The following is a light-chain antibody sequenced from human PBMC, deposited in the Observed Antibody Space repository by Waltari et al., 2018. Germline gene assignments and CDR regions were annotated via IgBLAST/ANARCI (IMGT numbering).Light chain of an antibody. CDR3: HQYNTYWWT. CDR1: QGISRW. CDR2: KAS. V-gene: IGKV1-5*03. Sequence: DIQMTQSPSTLSASVGDRVTSTCRASQGISRWLAWYQQKPGKAPKLLIYKASSLESGVPSRFSGSGSGTEFTLTISSLQPDDFATYFCHQYNTYWWTFGQGTKVEIK. J-gene: IGKJ1*01.